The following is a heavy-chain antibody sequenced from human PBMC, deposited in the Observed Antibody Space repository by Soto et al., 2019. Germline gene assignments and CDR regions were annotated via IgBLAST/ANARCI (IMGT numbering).Heavy chain of an antibody. J-gene: IGHJ4*02. D-gene: IGHD6-13*01. CDR1: GFTFSSYG. CDR3: AKDLLGLGAAGPFDY. Sequence: PGGSLRLSCAASGFTFSSYGMHWVRQAPGKGLEWVAVISYDGSNKYYADPVKGRFTISRDNSKNTLYLQMNSLRAEDTAVYYCAKDLLGLGAAGPFDYWGQGTLVTVSS. V-gene: IGHV3-30*18. CDR2: ISYDGSNK.